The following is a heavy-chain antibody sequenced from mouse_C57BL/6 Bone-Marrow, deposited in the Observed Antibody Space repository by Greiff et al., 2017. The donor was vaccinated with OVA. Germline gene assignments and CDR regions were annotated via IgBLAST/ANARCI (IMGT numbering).Heavy chain of an antibody. CDR1: GYAFSSSW. J-gene: IGHJ3*01. D-gene: IGHD2-4*01. CDR3: ARSVDYDPSWFAY. CDR2: IYPGDGDT. Sequence: VQLQQSGPELVKPGASVKISCKASGYAFSSSWMNWVKQRPGKGLEWIGRIYPGDGDTNYNGKFKGKATLTADKSSSTAYMQLSSLTSEDSAVYFCARSVDYDPSWFAYWGQGTLVTVSA. V-gene: IGHV1-82*01.